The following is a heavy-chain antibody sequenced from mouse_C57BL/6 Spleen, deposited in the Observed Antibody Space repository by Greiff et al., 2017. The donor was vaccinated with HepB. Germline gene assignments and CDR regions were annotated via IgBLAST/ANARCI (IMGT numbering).Heavy chain of an antibody. V-gene: IGHV5-6*01. CDR1: GFTFSSYG. CDR2: ISSGGSYT. Sequence: EVNVVESGGDLVKPGGSLKLSCAASGFTFSSYGMSWVRQTPDKRLEWVATISSGGSYTYYPDSVKGRFTISRDNAKNTLYLQMSSLKSEDTAMYYCARHGTAQAYYYAMDYWGQGTSVTVSS. D-gene: IGHD3-2*02. J-gene: IGHJ4*01. CDR3: ARHGTAQAYYYAMDY.